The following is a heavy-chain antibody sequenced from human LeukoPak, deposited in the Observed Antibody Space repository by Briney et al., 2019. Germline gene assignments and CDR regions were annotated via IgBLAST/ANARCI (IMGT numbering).Heavy chain of an antibody. V-gene: IGHV3-30*19. CDR3: ARDMVYVSD. CDR2: ISYDGSNK. J-gene: IGHJ4*02. D-gene: IGHD5/OR15-5a*01. CDR1: GFTFSSYG. Sequence: GGSLRLSCAASGFTFSSYGMHWVRQAPGKGLEWVAVISYDGSNKYYADSVKGRFTISRDNSKNTLYLQMNSLRAEDTAVYYCARDMVYVSDWGQGTLVTVSS.